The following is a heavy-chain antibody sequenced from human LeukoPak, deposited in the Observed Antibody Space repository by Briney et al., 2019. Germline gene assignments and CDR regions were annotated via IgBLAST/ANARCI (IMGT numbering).Heavy chain of an antibody. Sequence: SETLSLTCTVSGGSISSNNYYWGWIRQPPGKGLEWIGSIYYGGYTYYNPSLKSRVTISVDTSKNQFSLKLSSVTAANTAIYYCQSQFLEWLLDYWGQGTLVTVSS. V-gene: IGHV4-39*01. D-gene: IGHD3-3*01. CDR3: QSQFLEWLLDY. CDR1: GGSISSNNYY. CDR2: IYYGGYT. J-gene: IGHJ4*02.